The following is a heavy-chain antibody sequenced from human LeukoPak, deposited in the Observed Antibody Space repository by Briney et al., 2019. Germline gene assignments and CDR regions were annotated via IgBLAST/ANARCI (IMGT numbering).Heavy chain of an antibody. J-gene: IGHJ4*02. CDR3: ATLPEARWLQSDY. D-gene: IGHD5-24*01. CDR1: GGTFSSYA. V-gene: IGHV1-69*05. Sequence: SVKVSCKASGGTFSSYAISWVRQAPRQGLEWMGGIIPIFGTANYAQKFQGRVTITTDESTSTAYMELSSLRSEDTAVYYCATLPEARWLQSDYWGQGTLVTVSS. CDR2: IIPIFGTA.